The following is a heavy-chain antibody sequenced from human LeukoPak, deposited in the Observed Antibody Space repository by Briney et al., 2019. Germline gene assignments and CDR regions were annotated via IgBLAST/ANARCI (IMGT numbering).Heavy chain of an antibody. D-gene: IGHD6-6*01. V-gene: IGHV1-69*05. CDR2: IIPIFGTA. J-gene: IGHJ5*02. CDR3: ASSSPPIHRWFDP. CDR1: GGTFSSYA. Sequence: SVNVSCKASGGTFSSYATSWVRQAPGQGLEWMGGIIPIFGTANYAQKFQGRVTITTDESTSTAYMELSSLRSEDTAVYYCASSSPPIHRWFDPWGQGTLVTVSS.